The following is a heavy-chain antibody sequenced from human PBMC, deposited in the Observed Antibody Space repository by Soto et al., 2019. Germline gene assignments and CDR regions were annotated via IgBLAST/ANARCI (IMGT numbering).Heavy chain of an antibody. Sequence: EVKLLQSGGGLVQPGGSLRLSCAASGFTFSDSWMTWVRQAPGKGLEWVARIKPDESEKKYADSVKGRFSISRDNAKNSMYLQMDSLRGEDTAVYYCVRGGSNYASWGQGTLVTVSS. CDR3: VRGGSNYAS. J-gene: IGHJ5*02. CDR2: IKPDESEK. D-gene: IGHD4-4*01. V-gene: IGHV3-7*01. CDR1: GFTFSDSW.